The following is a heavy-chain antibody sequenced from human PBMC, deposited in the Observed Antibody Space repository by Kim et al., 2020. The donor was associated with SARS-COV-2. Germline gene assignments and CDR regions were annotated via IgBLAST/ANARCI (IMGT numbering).Heavy chain of an antibody. D-gene: IGHD2-21*01. V-gene: IGHV3-33*06. CDR2: IWYDGSNE. CDR3: AKVGSAYCGGSCPIDY. J-gene: IGHJ4*02. Sequence: GGYLRLSCAASRFTFTSYGMHWVRQAPGKGLEWVALIWYDGSNEYYADSVKGRFTISRDNSKNTGYLQMNSLRAEDTAVYYCAKVGSAYCGGSCPIDYWGQGTLVTVSS. CDR1: RFTFTSYG.